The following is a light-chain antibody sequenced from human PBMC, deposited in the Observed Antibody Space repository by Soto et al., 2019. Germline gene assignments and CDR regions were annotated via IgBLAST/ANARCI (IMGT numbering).Light chain of an antibody. CDR1: QTISSW. J-gene: IGKJ1*01. CDR2: KAS. CDR3: QHYNSYSEA. V-gene: IGKV1-5*03. Sequence: IQMSQARSSLSGSVGDRFTITCLASQTISSWLAWYQQKPGKAPKLLIYKASTRTSGVPSRFSGSGSGTEFTLTISSLQPDDFATYYCQHYNSYSEAFGQGTKVDI.